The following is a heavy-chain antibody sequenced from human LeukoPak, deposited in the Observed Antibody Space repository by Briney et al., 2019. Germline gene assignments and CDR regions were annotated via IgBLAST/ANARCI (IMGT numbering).Heavy chain of an antibody. Sequence: GESLKISCKASGYTFTNYWIVWVRQMPGKGLEWMGIIYPGDSDIRYSPSFQGQVTISADKSISTAYLQWSSPKASDTATYYCAKQGDSSGWLYNWFDPWGQGTLVTVSS. V-gene: IGHV5-51*01. CDR2: IYPGDSDI. D-gene: IGHD6-19*01. J-gene: IGHJ5*02. CDR1: GYTFTNYW. CDR3: AKQGDSSGWLYNWFDP.